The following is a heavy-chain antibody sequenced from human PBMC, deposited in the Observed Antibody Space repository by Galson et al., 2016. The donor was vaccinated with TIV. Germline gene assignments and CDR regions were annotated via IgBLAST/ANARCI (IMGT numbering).Heavy chain of an antibody. CDR1: GYTFTSTG. V-gene: IGHV1-18*04. CDR3: ARVLAFLDYPPSTRNLFDP. J-gene: IGHJ5*02. Sequence: SVKVSCKASGYTFTSTGISWVRQAPGQGLEWMGWISAYSGHTNYAQKFQGRLTMTRDTSTTTAYLELGSLRTYDTAVYYCARVLAFLDYPPSTRNLFDPWCQGTLVIVSS. D-gene: IGHD3-3*02. CDR2: ISAYSGHT.